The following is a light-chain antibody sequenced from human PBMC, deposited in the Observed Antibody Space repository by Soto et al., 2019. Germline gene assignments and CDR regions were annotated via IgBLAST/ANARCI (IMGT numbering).Light chain of an antibody. V-gene: IGKV3-11*01. CDR1: QGFISS. J-gene: IGKJ4*01. CDR2: DAS. CDR3: QQRSSRPLT. Sequence: EIVLTQPPATLALSAGERATLCCRASQGFISSLAWYQQKPGQAPRLLIYDASNRATGIPARFSGSGSGTDFTLTITSLEPEDFAIYCCQQRSSRPLTFGGGTKVEIK.